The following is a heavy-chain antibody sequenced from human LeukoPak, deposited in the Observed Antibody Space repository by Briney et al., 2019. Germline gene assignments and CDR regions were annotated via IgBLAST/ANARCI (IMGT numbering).Heavy chain of an antibody. V-gene: IGHV4-34*01. Sequence: PSETLSLTCAVYGGSFSDYYWSWIRQPPGKGLEWIGEISRSGSANYNPSLKSRVTISVDTSKKQFSLKLSSVTAADMAVYYCARHPTYSYGIFDYWGQGTLVTVSS. CDR3: ARHPTYSYGIFDY. J-gene: IGHJ4*02. CDR1: GGSFSDYY. D-gene: IGHD5-18*01. CDR2: ISRSGSA.